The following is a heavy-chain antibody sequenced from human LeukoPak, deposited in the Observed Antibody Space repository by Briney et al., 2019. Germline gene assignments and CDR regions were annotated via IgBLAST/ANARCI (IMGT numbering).Heavy chain of an antibody. V-gene: IGHV4-4*07. D-gene: IGHD3-22*01. J-gene: IGHJ3*02. CDR2: IYTSGST. CDR1: GGSISSYY. Sequence: SETLSLTCTVSGGSISSYYWSWIRQPAGKGLEWIGRIYTSGSTNYNPSLKSRVTMSVDTSKNQFSLRLSSVTAADTAVYYCARVSKNGSRYHSDAFDIWAKGQWSPSLQ. CDR3: ARVSKNGSRYHSDAFDI.